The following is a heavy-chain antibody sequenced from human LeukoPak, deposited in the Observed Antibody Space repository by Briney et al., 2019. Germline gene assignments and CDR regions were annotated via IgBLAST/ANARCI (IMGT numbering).Heavy chain of an antibody. CDR2: INPNSGGT. V-gene: IGHV1-2*02. CDR3: ARGGYSGYDYDC. Sequence: ASVKVSCKASGYIFTGYYMHWVRQAPGQGREWMGWINPNSGGTNYAQKFQGRVTMTRDTSISTAYMDLSSLRSDDTAVYYCARGGYSGYDYDCWGQGTLVTVSS. D-gene: IGHD5-12*01. J-gene: IGHJ4*02. CDR1: GYIFTGYY.